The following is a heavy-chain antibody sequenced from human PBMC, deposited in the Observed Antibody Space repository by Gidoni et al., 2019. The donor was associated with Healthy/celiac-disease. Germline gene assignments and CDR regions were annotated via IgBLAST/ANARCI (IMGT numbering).Heavy chain of an antibody. CDR1: GYTFTGYY. J-gene: IGHJ3*02. D-gene: IGHD6-19*01. CDR3: ATAVAGDDAFDI. CDR2: INPNSGGT. V-gene: IGHV1-2*04. Sequence: QVQLVQSGAAVTKPWASVKVSCKASGYTFTGYYMPWVRQAPGQGLEWLGWINPNSGGTNYAQKFQGWVTMTGDTSISTAYMELSRLRSDDTAVYYCATAVAGDDAFDIWGQGTRVTVSS.